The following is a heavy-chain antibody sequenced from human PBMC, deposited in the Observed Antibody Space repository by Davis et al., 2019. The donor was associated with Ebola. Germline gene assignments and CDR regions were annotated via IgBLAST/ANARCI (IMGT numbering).Heavy chain of an antibody. CDR3: ARDLYYDSSGTLDY. D-gene: IGHD3-22*01. CDR1: GYTFTSYA. J-gene: IGHJ4*02. V-gene: IGHV1-3*01. Sequence: AALVKVSCKASGYTFTSYAMHWVRQAPGQRLEWMGWINAGNGNTKYSQKFQGRVTITRDTSASTAYMELSSLRSEDTAVYYCARDLYYDSSGTLDYWGQGTLVTVSS. CDR2: INAGNGNT.